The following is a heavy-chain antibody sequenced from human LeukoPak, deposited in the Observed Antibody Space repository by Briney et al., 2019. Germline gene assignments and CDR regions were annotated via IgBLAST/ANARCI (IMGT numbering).Heavy chain of an antibody. J-gene: IGHJ4*02. CDR2: RKSITDGGKT. Sequence: GWSLILCCAAAGFTFSNAWMTGVRPPPGKGLWLGGRRKSITDGGKTDYAALVKGRLSISRDDSENTLYLQMNSLKTEDTAVYDCTTGKYANYYFDNGSQGSLVTV. CDR1: GFTFSNAW. CDR3: TTGKYANYYFDN. V-gene: IGHV3-15*01. D-gene: IGHD4/OR15-4a*01.